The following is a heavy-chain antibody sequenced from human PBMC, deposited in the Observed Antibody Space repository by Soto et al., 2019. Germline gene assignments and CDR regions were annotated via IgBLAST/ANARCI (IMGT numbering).Heavy chain of an antibody. CDR1: GGSISSYY. D-gene: IGHD2-2*01. CDR2: IYYSGST. J-gene: IGHJ6*02. V-gene: IGHV4-59*01. Sequence: SETLCLTCTVSGGSISSYYWIWIRQPPGKGLEWIGYIYYSGSTNYNPSLKSRVTISVDTSKNQFSLKLSSVTAADTAVYYCGRAIGVQLLLMDVWGQGTTVTGSS. CDR3: GRAIGVQLLLMDV.